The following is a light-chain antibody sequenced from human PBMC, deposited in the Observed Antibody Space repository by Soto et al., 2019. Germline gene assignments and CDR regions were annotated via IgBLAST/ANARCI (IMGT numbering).Light chain of an antibody. CDR3: ISYAGSNLLYV. Sequence: QSALTQPPSASGSPGQSVTISCTGTSSDVGGYNYGSWYQQHPGKAPKLMIYEVSKRPSGLPDRFSGSKSGNTASLNVSGLQGEDDADYYCISYAGSNLLYVFGTGTKLTVL. J-gene: IGLJ1*01. CDR2: EVS. V-gene: IGLV2-8*01. CDR1: SSDVGGYNY.